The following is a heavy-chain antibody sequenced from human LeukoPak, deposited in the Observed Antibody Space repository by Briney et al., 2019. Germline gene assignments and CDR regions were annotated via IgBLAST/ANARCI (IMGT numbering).Heavy chain of an antibody. CDR3: AKDWDYDSSGYYYVFSYFDY. CDR1: GFTFSSYG. CDR2: ISDSGSDT. Sequence: GGSLRLSCAASGFTFSSYGMSWVRQAPGKGLEWVSAISDSGSDTYYADSVKGRFTISKDNSKNTLFLRMNSLRAEDTAVYYCAKDWDYDSSGYYYVFSYFDYWGQGTLVTVSS. J-gene: IGHJ4*02. V-gene: IGHV3-23*01. D-gene: IGHD3-22*01.